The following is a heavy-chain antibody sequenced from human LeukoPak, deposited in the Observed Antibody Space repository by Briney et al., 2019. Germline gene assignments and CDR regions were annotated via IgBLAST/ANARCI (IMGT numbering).Heavy chain of an antibody. CDR1: GGTFSSYA. CDR3: ARADATSLFDY. J-gene: IGHJ4*02. D-gene: IGHD1-26*01. V-gene: IGHV1-69*04. CDR2: IIPILGIA. Sequence: GASVKVSCKASGGTFSSYAISWVRQAPGQGLEWMGRIIPILGIANYAQKFQGRVTITADKSTSTAYMELSSLRSEDTAVYYCARADATSLFDYWGQGTLVTVSS.